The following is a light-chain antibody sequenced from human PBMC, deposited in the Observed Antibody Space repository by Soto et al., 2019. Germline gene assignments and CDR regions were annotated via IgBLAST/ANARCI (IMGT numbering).Light chain of an antibody. CDR2: VAS. CDR3: QQLNNYPRT. CDR1: QDISSY. V-gene: IGKV1-9*01. J-gene: IGKJ1*01. Sequence: DIQLTQSPSFLSASVGDRVTITCRASQDISSYLAWYQQKPGNAPKLLIYVASTLQSGVPSRFSGSGSGTEFTLTISSLQPEDFATYYCQQLNNYPRTFGQGTKVEIK.